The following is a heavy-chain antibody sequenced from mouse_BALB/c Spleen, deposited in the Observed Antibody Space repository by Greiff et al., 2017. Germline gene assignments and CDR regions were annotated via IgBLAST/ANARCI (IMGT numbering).Heavy chain of an antibody. CDR1: GFSLTGYG. D-gene: IGHD1-1*02. CDR2: IWGDGST. J-gene: IGHJ4*01. CDR3: ARDGGNYDYAMDY. V-gene: IGHV2-6-7*01. Sequence: QVQLKESGPGLVAPSQCLSISCTASGFSLTGYGVNWVRQPPGKGLEWLGMIWGDGSTDYNSALKSRLSISKDNSKSQVFLKMNSLQTDDTARYYCARDGGNYDYAMDYWGQGTSVTVSS.